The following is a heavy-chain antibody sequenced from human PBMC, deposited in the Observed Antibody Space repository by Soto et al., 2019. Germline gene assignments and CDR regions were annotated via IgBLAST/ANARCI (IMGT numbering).Heavy chain of an antibody. CDR1: GFTFSRYW. J-gene: IGHJ3*02. V-gene: IGHV3-7*04. CDR3: ARGDYYDSSGAFSDAFDI. Sequence: GGSLRLSCAASGFTFSRYWMSWVRQAPGKGLEWVANIKEDGSQKWYVDSVKGRFTISRDNAKNSLYLQINSLRAEDTAVYYCARGDYYDSSGAFSDAFDIWGQGTMVTVS. D-gene: IGHD3-22*01. CDR2: IKEDGSQK.